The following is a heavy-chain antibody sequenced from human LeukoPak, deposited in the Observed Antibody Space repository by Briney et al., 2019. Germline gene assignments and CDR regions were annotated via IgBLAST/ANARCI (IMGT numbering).Heavy chain of an antibody. Sequence: PSETLSLTCTVSGGSISSSSYYWGWIRQPPGKGLEWIGSIYYSGSTYYNPSLKSRVTISVDTSKNQFSLKLSSVTAADTVVYYCATTHVSQGFDPWGQGTLVSVSS. D-gene: IGHD2/OR15-2a*01. CDR3: ATTHVSQGFDP. CDR1: GGSISSSSYY. CDR2: IYYSGST. J-gene: IGHJ5*02. V-gene: IGHV4-39*01.